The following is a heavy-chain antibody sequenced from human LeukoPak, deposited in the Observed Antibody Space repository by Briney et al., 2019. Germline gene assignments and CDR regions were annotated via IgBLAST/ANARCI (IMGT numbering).Heavy chain of an antibody. CDR3: ARDFRGCLDF. CDR1: GFTFITYD. V-gene: IGHV3-13*04. CDR2: IRTEGDT. Sequence: GGSLRLSCAVSGFTFITYDMHWVRQVTGKGLQWVSAIRTEGDTYYLDSVKGRFTISRDNAKNSLYLQMNSLTAGDTAVYYCARDFRGCLDFWGQGTTVTVSS. J-gene: IGHJ6*02. D-gene: IGHD3-10*01.